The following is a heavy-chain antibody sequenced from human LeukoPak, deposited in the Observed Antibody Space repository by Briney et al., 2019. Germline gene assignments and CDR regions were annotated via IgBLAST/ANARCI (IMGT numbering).Heavy chain of an antibody. Sequence: GGSLRLSCAASGFSFTNYGMHWVRQAPGKGLEWVASIKQDGSEKYYVDSVKGRFTISRDNAKNSLYLQMNSLRAEDTAVCYCARQIGWRDAFDIWGQGTMVTVSS. CDR3: ARQIGWRDAFDI. D-gene: IGHD6-19*01. CDR2: IKQDGSEK. V-gene: IGHV3-7*01. J-gene: IGHJ3*02. CDR1: GFSFTNYG.